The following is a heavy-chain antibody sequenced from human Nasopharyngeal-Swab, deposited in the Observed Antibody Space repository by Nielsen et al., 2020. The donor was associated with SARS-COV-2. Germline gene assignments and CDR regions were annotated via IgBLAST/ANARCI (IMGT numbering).Heavy chain of an antibody. CDR3: ARDNTVVVAATPHWYFDL. CDR2: ISYDGSNK. CDR1: GFTFSSYA. V-gene: IGHV3-30*04. Sequence: GESLKISCAASGFTFSSYAMHWVRQAPGKGLEWMTLISYDGSNKYYADSVKGRFTISRDNAKNSLYLQMNSLRAEDTAVYYCARDNTVVVAATPHWYFDLWGRGTLVTVSS. J-gene: IGHJ2*01. D-gene: IGHD2-15*01.